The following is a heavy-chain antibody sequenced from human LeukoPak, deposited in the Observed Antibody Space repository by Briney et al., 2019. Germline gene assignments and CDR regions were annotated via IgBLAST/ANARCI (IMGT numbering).Heavy chain of an antibody. CDR3: ARVDAYYYGSGPFDY. J-gene: IGHJ4*02. CDR1: GFTVSSNY. Sequence: GSLRLSCAASGFTVSSNYMSWVRQAPGKGLEWVSVIYSGGSTYYTDSVKGRFTISRDNSNNTLYLQMNSLRAEDTAVYYCARVDAYYYGSGPFDYWGQGTLVTVSS. V-gene: IGHV3-66*02. D-gene: IGHD3-10*01. CDR2: IYSGGST.